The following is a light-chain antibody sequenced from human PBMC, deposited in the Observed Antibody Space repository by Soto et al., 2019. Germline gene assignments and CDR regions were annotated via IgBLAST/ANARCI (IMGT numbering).Light chain of an antibody. V-gene: IGLV2-14*01. Sequence: QSVLTQPASVSGSPGQSITISCTGTSSDVGVYNYVSWYQQHPGNAPKLMIYEVSNRPSGVSNRFSGSKSGNTASLTISGLQAEDEADYYCSSYTGSSTLVFGGGTKVTVL. CDR1: SSDVGVYNY. J-gene: IGLJ2*01. CDR2: EVS. CDR3: SSYTGSSTLV.